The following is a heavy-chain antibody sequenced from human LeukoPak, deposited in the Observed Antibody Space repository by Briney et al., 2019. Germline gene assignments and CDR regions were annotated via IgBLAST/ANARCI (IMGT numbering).Heavy chain of an antibody. J-gene: IGHJ6*02. CDR2: IWYDGSNK. Sequence: GRSLRLSCAASGFTFSSYGMHWVRQAPGKGLEWVAVIWYDGSNKYYADSVKGRFTISRDNAKNSLYLQMNSLRAEDTAVYYCARGELSPYYYYYYGMDVWGQGTTVTVSS. CDR3: ARGELSPYYYYYYGMDV. CDR1: GFTFSSYG. V-gene: IGHV3-33*01. D-gene: IGHD3-16*02.